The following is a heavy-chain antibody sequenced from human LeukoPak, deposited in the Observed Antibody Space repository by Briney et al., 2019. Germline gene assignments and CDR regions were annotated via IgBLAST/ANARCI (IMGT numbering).Heavy chain of an antibody. J-gene: IGHJ3*02. CDR2: FDPEDGET. Sequence: ASVKVSCKVSGYTLTELSMHWVRQAPGKGLEWMGGFDPEDGETIYAQKFQGRVTMTEDTSTDTAYMELSSLRSEDTAVYYCATGITMVRGVTYDAFDIWGQGTMVTVSS. CDR1: GYTLTELS. D-gene: IGHD3-10*01. V-gene: IGHV1-24*01. CDR3: ATGITMVRGVTYDAFDI.